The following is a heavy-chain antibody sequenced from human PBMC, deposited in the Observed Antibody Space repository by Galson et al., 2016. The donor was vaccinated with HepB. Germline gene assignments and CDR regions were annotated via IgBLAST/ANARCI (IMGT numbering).Heavy chain of an antibody. CDR1: GFTFSRYS. V-gene: IGHV3-48*02. CDR3: ARDGSSQFSSNWYVAFDI. J-gene: IGHJ3*02. Sequence: SLRLSCAASGFTFSRYSMNWVRQAPGKGLEWVSHIRSRSSTIYYADSVRGRFTISRDNTKNSLYLRMNSLRDEDTAVYYCARDGSSQFSSNWYVAFDIWGQGTVVTVSS. CDR2: IRSRSSTI. D-gene: IGHD6-13*01.